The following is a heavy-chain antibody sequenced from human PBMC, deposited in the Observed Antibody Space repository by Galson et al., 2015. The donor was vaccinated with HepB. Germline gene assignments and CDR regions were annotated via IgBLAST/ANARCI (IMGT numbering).Heavy chain of an antibody. Sequence: SVKVSCKASGYNFASNYVDWVRQAPGQGPEWMGIINPSSGSAKYAQKFQGRVTMTRETSTSTVYMELSSLRADDTAVYYCGRDIGRKFSLDYWGQGTLVTVSS. D-gene: IGHD1-14*01. CDR2: INPSSGSA. V-gene: IGHV1-46*03. J-gene: IGHJ4*02. CDR1: GYNFASNY. CDR3: GRDIGRKFSLDY.